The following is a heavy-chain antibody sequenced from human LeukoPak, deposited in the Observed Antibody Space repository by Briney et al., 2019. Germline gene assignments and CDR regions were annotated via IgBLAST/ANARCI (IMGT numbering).Heavy chain of an antibody. CDR3: AKDRAWVIDY. CDR1: GFPFSNNA. V-gene: IGHV3-23*01. CDR2: LSGSGIST. Sequence: PGGSLRLSCAASGFPFSNNAMTWVRQAPGKGLEWVSALSGSGISTYYADSVKGRFTISRDNSNNTLFLQMNSLRADDTAVYYCAKDRAWVIDYWGQGTLVTVSS. J-gene: IGHJ4*02. D-gene: IGHD3-10*01.